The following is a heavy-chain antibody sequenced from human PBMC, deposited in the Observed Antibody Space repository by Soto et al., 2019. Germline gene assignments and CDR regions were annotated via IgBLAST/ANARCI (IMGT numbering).Heavy chain of an antibody. CDR3: ASHGRQLVDYYYGMDV. CDR2: IIPIFGTA. CDR1: GGTFSSYA. Sequence: QVQLVQSGAEVKKPGSSVKVSCKASGGTFSSYAISWVRQAPGQGLEWMGGIIPIFGTANYAQKFQGRVTITADESTSTAYMELISLRSEDTAVYYCASHGRQLVDYYYGMDVWGQGTTVTVSS. D-gene: IGHD6-6*01. J-gene: IGHJ6*02. V-gene: IGHV1-69*12.